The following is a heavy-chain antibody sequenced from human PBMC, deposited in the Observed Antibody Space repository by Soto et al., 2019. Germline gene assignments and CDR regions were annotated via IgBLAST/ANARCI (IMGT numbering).Heavy chain of an antibody. D-gene: IGHD2-2*01. CDR3: STSVYCSTTTCYYYYGMDV. J-gene: IGHJ6*02. CDR2: IIPIFGTA. V-gene: IGHV1-69*01. CDR1: GGTFRSYS. Sequence: QVQLVQSGAEVKKPGSSVKVSCKASGGTFRSYSINWVRQAPGQGLEWMGGIIPIFGTATYAQKVQGRVTITADDSASTAYMELSSLTSEDTALYYCSTSVYCSTTTCYYYYGMDVWGQGTTVTVSS.